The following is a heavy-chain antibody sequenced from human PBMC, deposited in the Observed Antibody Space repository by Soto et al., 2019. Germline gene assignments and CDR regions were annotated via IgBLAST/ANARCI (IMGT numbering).Heavy chain of an antibody. J-gene: IGHJ5*02. V-gene: IGHV1-69*12. CDR3: AKELSRPLRFDP. Sequence: QVQLVQSGAEVRKPGSSVKVSCKASGGIFSTYGVSWVRQAPGQGPEWMGGIIPMFGPANYAEKFQGRVTITADESTSTVYMVVGSLRSEDTAMYYCAKELSRPLRFDPWGQGTLVTVSS. CDR2: IIPMFGPA. CDR1: GGIFSTYG.